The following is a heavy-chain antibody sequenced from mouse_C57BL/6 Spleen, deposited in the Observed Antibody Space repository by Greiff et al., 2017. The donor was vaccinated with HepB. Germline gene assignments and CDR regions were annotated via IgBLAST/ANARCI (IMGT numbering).Heavy chain of an antibody. Sequence: VQLQQSGPGLVKPSQSLSLTCSVTGYSITSGYYWNWIRQFPGNKLEWMGYISYDGSNNYNPSLKNRISITRDTSKNQFFLKLNSVTTEDTATYYCARGDGYYVGFAYWGQGTLVTVSA. CDR2: ISYDGSN. V-gene: IGHV3-6*01. CDR1: GYSITSGYY. D-gene: IGHD2-3*01. CDR3: ARGDGYYVGFAY. J-gene: IGHJ3*01.